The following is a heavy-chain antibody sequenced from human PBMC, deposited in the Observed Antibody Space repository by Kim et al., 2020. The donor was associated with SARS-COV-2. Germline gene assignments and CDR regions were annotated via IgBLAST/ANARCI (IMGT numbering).Heavy chain of an antibody. Sequence: GGSLRLSCAASGFIFSSNSMNWVRQAPGKGLEWVSSISSTGGYIYYADSMKGRFTVSRDNAKNLLYMQMNSLRAEDTAVYYCARGDSSAFDIWGQGPMVT. J-gene: IGHJ3*02. D-gene: IGHD3-22*01. CDR2: ISSTGGYI. V-gene: IGHV3-21*06. CDR3: ARGDSSAFDI. CDR1: GFIFSSNS.